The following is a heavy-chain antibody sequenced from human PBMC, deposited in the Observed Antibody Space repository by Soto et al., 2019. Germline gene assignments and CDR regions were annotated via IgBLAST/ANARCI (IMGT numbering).Heavy chain of an antibody. V-gene: IGHV3-64D*08. D-gene: IGHD3-10*01. Sequence: GGSLRLSCPASGFAFSSYAMHWVRQAPGKGLESVSAISSDGGNTYYADSVNDRFTISRHNSKNTLSLQIFILRVEDTAMYYCVRGGLLWPRGDYWGQGTLVTVSS. CDR3: VRGGLLWPRGDY. CDR1: GFAFSSYA. CDR2: ISSDGGNT. J-gene: IGHJ4*02.